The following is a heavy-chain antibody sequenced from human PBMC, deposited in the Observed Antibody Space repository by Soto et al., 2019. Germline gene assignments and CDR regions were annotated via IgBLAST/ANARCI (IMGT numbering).Heavy chain of an antibody. Sequence: WGTLSLTCTVSGGSISSSSYYWGWIRQPPGKGLEWIGSIYYSGSNYYNPSLKSRVNISVDTSKNPFSLKLSSVTAADTAVYYCAGKLGYCSSTRCHGWFDPWGQGTLGT. D-gene: IGHD2-2*01. V-gene: IGHV4-39*01. CDR2: IYYSGSN. CDR3: AGKLGYCSSTRCHGWFDP. CDR1: GGSISSSSYY. J-gene: IGHJ5*02.